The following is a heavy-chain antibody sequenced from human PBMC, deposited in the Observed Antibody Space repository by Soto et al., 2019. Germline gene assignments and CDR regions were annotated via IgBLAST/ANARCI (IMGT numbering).Heavy chain of an antibody. CDR2: INPSGGST. D-gene: IGHD2-15*01. V-gene: IGHV1-46*03. CDR3: ARGDCRGGSCYSGRSWFAP. CDR1: GYTFTSYY. J-gene: IGHJ5*02. Sequence: QVQLVQSGAEVKKPGASVKVSCKASGYTFTSYYMHWVRQAPGQGLEWMGIINPSGGSTGYAQKFQGRVTMTWDTSKSTVYIDLSSLRSEDTAVYYWARGDCRGGSCYSGRSWFAPWGQGTRVTVSS.